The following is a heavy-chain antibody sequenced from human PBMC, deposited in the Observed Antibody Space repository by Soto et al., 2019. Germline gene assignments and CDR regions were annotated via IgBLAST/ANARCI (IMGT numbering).Heavy chain of an antibody. V-gene: IGHV3-7*01. CDR3: VSHASMIRGVIMNY. Sequence: PGGSLRLSCAASGFTFSGSAMHWVRQAPGKGLEWVANIKQDESEKYYVDSVKGRFTISRDNPENSLHLQMSSLRAEDTAVYYCVSHASMIRGVIMNYWGQGTLVTVSS. CDR1: GFTFSGSA. D-gene: IGHD3-10*01. CDR2: IKQDESEK. J-gene: IGHJ4*02.